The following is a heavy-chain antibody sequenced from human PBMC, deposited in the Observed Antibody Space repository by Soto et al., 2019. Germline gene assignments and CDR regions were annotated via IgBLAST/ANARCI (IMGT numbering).Heavy chain of an antibody. J-gene: IGHJ4*02. CDR3: AKYLTGGWHPYFDY. Sequence: HPGGSLRLSCAASGFTFSSYSITWVRQAPGKGLEWVSATSASGVTTYYGDSVKGRFTMSRDNSKNTLYLQMNSLRAEDTAVYYCAKYLTGGWHPYFDYWGQGTLVTVSS. CDR1: GFTFSSYS. D-gene: IGHD6-19*01. V-gene: IGHV3-23*01. CDR2: TSASGVTT.